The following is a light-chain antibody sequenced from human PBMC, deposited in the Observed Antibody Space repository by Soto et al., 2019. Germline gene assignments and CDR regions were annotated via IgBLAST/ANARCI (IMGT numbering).Light chain of an antibody. CDR2: GAS. CDR1: QSISSH. J-gene: IGKJ4*01. CDR3: QQRINWPLT. Sequence: EIVLTQSPATLSLSPGERATLSCRASQSISSHLAWYQQKPGQAPRLLIYGASNRATGIPARFSGSGSGTDFTLTISNLEPEDFAVYYCQQRINWPLTFGGGTKGRSN. V-gene: IGKV3-11*01.